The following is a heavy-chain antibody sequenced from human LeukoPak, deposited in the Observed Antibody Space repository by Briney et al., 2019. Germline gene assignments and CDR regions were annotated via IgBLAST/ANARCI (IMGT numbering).Heavy chain of an antibody. Sequence: SETLSLTCTVSGGSISSYSWSWIRQPAGKGLEWIGRIYTSGSTNYNPSLKSRVTISVDTSKNQFSLKLSSVTAADTAVYYCAREIWSQLGYYYYGMDVWGQGTTVTVSS. CDR2: IYTSGST. J-gene: IGHJ6*02. D-gene: IGHD1-1*01. CDR1: GGSISSYS. CDR3: AREIWSQLGYYYYGMDV. V-gene: IGHV4-4*07.